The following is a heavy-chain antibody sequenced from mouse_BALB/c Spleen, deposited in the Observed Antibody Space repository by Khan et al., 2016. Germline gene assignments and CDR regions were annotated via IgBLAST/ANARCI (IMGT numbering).Heavy chain of an antibody. V-gene: IGHV5-9-3*01. D-gene: IGHD2-12*01. CDR1: GFSFTTYA. Sequence: EVELVESGGGLVKPGGSLKVSCAASGFSFTTYAMSWVRQTPEKRLEWVATFSSSGTYTYYPDSVKGRFTISRDIAKNTLYLQMTSLRSEDTAMYYCTRHVYDSDAVAYGGQGTLVTVSA. CDR3: TRHVYDSDAVAY. J-gene: IGHJ3*01. CDR2: FSSSGTYT.